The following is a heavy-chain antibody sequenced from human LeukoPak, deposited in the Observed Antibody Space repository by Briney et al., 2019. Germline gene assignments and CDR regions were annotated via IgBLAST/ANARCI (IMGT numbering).Heavy chain of an antibody. CDR2: ISGDGGST. Sequence: PGGSLRLSCAASGFTFNDYAMYWVRQAPGEGLEWVSLISGDGGSTFYADSVKGRFTISRDNSKDSLFLQMNSLRTEDTALYYCAKDGAGYSSSWSYYFDSWGQGTLVTVSS. CDR3: AKDGAGYSSSWSYYFDS. J-gene: IGHJ4*02. V-gene: IGHV3-43*02. CDR1: GFTFNDYA. D-gene: IGHD6-13*01.